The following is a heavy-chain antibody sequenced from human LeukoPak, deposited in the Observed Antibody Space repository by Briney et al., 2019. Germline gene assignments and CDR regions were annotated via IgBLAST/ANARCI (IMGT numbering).Heavy chain of an antibody. CDR2: ISGSDGGT. J-gene: IGHJ4*02. CDR3: AKRGPIYTSSPGNYFDY. CDR1: GFTFSRCG. D-gene: IGHD6-6*01. V-gene: IGHV3-23*01. Sequence: PGGSLRLSCAASGFTFSRCGMTWVRQAPGEGLEWVSRISGSDGGTYYADTVKGRFTISRVNSKNALYLKMNSLRAEDTAIYYCAKRGPIYTSSPGNYFDYWGQGTLVTVSS.